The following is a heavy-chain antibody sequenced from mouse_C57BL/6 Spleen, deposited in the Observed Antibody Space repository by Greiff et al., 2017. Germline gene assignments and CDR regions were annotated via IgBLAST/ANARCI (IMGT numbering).Heavy chain of an antibody. CDR2: INPNYGTT. Sequence: KQSGPELVKPGASVKISCKASGYSFTDYNMNWVKQSNGKSLEWIGVINPNYGTTSYNQTFKGKATLTVDQSSSTAYMQLNSLTSEESAVYYCAREEYYYGSSSWFAYWGQGTLVTVSA. CDR3: AREEYYYGSSSWFAY. D-gene: IGHD1-1*01. CDR1: GYSFTDYN. V-gene: IGHV1-39*01. J-gene: IGHJ3*01.